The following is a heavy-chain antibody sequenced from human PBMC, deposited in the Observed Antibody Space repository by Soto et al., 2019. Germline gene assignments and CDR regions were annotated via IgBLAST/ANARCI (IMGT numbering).Heavy chain of an antibody. J-gene: IGHJ4*02. CDR1: GFTFGDYA. D-gene: IGHD1-26*01. CDR2: IRSKAYGGTT. Sequence: GGSLRLSCTASGFTFGDYAMSWFRQAPGKGLEWVGFIRSKAYGGTTEYAASVKGRFTISRDDSKSIAYLQMNSLKTEDTAVYYCTKKLGIVGATGFDYWGQGTLVTSPQ. CDR3: TKKLGIVGATGFDY. V-gene: IGHV3-49*03.